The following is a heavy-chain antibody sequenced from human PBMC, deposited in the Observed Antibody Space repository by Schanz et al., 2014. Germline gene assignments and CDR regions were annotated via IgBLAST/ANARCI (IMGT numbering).Heavy chain of an antibody. V-gene: IGHV3-23*03. CDR1: GFTFSTYA. Sequence: EVQLLESGGGLVQPGGSLRLSCSASGFTFSTYAMSWVRQAPGKGLEWVSFISYDGSLKSYLDSVKGRFTISRDNSKDTLYLQMSGLTPEDTAVYYCARGPIPIQGVPMDFWGQGTLVTVSS. CDR3: ARGPIPIQGVPMDF. D-gene: IGHD3-10*01. J-gene: IGHJ4*02. CDR2: ISYDGSLK.